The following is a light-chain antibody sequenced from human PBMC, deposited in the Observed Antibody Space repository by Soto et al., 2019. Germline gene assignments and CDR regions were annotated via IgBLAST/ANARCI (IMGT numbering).Light chain of an antibody. J-gene: IGKJ1*01. CDR1: QSISSW. CDR2: DAS. CDR3: QQFSSYWT. V-gene: IGKV1-5*01. Sequence: DIQMTQSPSTLSASVGDRVTITCRARQSISSWLGWYQQKPGKAPKLLISDASSLESGVPSRFSGDRSGKEFTLTINSLHPDDVATYFCQQFSSYWTVGQGTKV.